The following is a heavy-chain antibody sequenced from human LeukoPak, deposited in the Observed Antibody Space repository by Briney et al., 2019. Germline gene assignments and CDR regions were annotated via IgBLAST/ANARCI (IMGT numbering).Heavy chain of an antibody. D-gene: IGHD2-2*01. CDR1: GGSISSSSYY. CDR2: IYYSGST. Sequence: SETLSLTCTVSGGSISSSSYYWGWIRQPPGTGLEWIGSIYYSGSTYYNPSLKSRITISVDTSKNQFSLKLSSVTAADTAVYYCARDRVPAALHFDYWGQGTLVTVSS. J-gene: IGHJ4*02. CDR3: ARDRVPAALHFDY. V-gene: IGHV4-39*07.